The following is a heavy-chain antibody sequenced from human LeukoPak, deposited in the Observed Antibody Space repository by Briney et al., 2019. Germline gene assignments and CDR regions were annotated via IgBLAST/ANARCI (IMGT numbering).Heavy chain of an antibody. Sequence: GGSLLLSCAASGFTFSSYAMSWVRQAPGKGLEWVSAISGSGGSTYYADSVKGRFTISRDNSKNTLYLQMNSLRAEDTAVYYCANTNQVALEYYFQHWGQGTLVTVSS. CDR2: ISGSGGST. D-gene: IGHD2/OR15-2a*01. V-gene: IGHV3-23*01. CDR1: GFTFSSYA. J-gene: IGHJ1*01. CDR3: ANTNQVALEYYFQH.